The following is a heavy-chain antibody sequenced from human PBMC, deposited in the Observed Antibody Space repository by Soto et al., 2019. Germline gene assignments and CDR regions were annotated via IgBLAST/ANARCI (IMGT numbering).Heavy chain of an antibody. CDR1: GYTFTGYY. J-gene: IGHJ4*02. Sequence: QVQLVQSGAEVKKPGASVKVSCKASGYTFTGYYIHWVRQAPGQGLEWMGWINTNSVGTNYAQKFQGRVTMTRDTSISTAYMELSRLTSDDTAVYYCARTQTNDYCGQGTLVTVSS. CDR3: ARTQTNDY. V-gene: IGHV1-2*02. CDR2: INTNSVGT.